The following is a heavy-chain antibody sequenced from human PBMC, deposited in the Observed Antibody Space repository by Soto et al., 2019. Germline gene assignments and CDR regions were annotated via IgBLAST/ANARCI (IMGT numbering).Heavy chain of an antibody. CDR3: ARWNYDTSGYYKGALAY. Sequence: VQLVESGGGLVQPGGSLRLSCAASGFTFSAHSMDWVRQAPGKGLEWVSYISSGSTPIYYADSVRGRFTISRDNAKNSLYLQMNSLRAEDTAVYYCARWNYDTSGYYKGALAYWGQGTLVTVSS. CDR2: ISSGSTPI. D-gene: IGHD3-22*01. CDR1: GFTFSAHS. V-gene: IGHV3-48*01. J-gene: IGHJ4*02.